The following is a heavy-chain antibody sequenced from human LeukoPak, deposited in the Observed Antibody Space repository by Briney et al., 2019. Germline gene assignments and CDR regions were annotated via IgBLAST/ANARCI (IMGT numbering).Heavy chain of an antibody. D-gene: IGHD2-21*01. CDR2: LRGDGSDR. J-gene: IGHJ4*02. CDR3: ARDRGYSFDS. V-gene: IGHV3-74*01. Sequence: GSLRLSCAASGFTFSGYWMHWVRQAPGKGLEWVSRLRGDGSDRTYAGSVKGRFTISRDNAKSTVYLQMNSLRAEDTALYYCARDRGYSFDSWGQGTLVTVSS. CDR1: GFTFSGYW.